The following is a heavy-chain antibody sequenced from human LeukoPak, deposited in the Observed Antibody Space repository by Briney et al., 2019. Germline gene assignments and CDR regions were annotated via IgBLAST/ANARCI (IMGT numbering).Heavy chain of an antibody. J-gene: IGHJ4*02. V-gene: IGHV4-38-2*01. CDR3: ARLPYCSSTNCYMAFHS. D-gene: IGHD2-2*02. Sequence: TSETLSLTCAVSGYSISSGYYWGWIRQPPGKGLEWIGSIYHSGSTYYNPSLKSRVTISVDTSKNQFSLKLSSVTAADTAVYYCARLPYCSSTNCYMAFHSWGQGTLVTVSS. CDR1: GYSISSGYY. CDR2: IYHSGST.